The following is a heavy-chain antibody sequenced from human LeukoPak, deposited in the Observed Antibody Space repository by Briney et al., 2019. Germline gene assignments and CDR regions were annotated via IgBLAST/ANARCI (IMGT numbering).Heavy chain of an antibody. CDR2: IYSGGST. J-gene: IGHJ4*02. D-gene: IGHD4-23*01. CDR3: ATTYGYGGNSIGPFDC. V-gene: IGHV3-53*01. CDR1: EFTVSSNY. Sequence: GGSLRLSCAASEFTVSSNYMSWVRQAPGKRLEWVSVIYSGGSTYYADSVKGRFTISRHNSKNTLYLQMNSLRVEDTAVYYCATTYGYGGNSIGPFDCWGQGTLVTVSS.